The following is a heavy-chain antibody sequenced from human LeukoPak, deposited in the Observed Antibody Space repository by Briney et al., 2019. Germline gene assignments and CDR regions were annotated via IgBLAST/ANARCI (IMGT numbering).Heavy chain of an antibody. CDR1: GYTFTSYG. V-gene: IGHV1-18*01. J-gene: IGHJ3*02. CDR3: ARDWQLPSGPDVFDI. CDR2: NTAYDGDT. Sequence: ASVKVSCKASGYTFTSYGISWVRQAPGQGLEWIGWNTAYDGDTNYAEKFQGRVTMATDTSTSTASMELWSLRSDDTAVYYCARDWQLPSGPDVFDIWGQGTVVTVSS. D-gene: IGHD1-1*01.